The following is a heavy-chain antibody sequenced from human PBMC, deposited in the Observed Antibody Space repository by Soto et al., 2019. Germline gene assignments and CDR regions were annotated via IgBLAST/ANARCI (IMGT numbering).Heavy chain of an antibody. V-gene: IGHV1-69*13. J-gene: IGHJ6*02. CDR2: IIPMFDTP. CDR1: GGTFSSYA. D-gene: IGHD3-10*01. Sequence: ASVKVSCKASGGTFSSYAFTWVRQVPGQGLEWMGGIIPMFDTPNYAQKFQGRVTITADEFTSTAYMELSSLRSEDTAVYYCARSISTARGASGYYYGMDVWGQGTTVTVSS. CDR3: ARSISTARGASGYYYGMDV.